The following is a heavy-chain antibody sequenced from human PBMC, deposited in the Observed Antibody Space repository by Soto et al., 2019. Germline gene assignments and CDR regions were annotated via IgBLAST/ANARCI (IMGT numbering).Heavy chain of an antibody. J-gene: IGHJ4*02. Sequence: GGSLRLSCAASGFTFSSYGMHWVRQAPGKGLEWVAVIWYDGSNKYYADSVKGRFTISRDNSKNTLYLQMNSLRAEDTAVYYCARGLVVVAATNYFDYWGQGTLVTVSS. CDR2: IWYDGSNK. V-gene: IGHV3-33*01. CDR1: GFTFSSYG. D-gene: IGHD2-15*01. CDR3: ARGLVVVAATNYFDY.